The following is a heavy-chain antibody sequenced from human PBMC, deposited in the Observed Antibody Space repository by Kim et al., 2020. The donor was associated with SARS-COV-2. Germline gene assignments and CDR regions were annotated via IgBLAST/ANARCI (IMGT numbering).Heavy chain of an antibody. Sequence: ASVKVSCKTSGFSFTNYYIHWVRQARGQGLEWMGWVSPKTGDTSLAQSFQDRVSLVSEPAVNTVYMELKKLTSGDTATYFCARGGSLAYIAGFFPSGDSWGQGTRVTVSS. CDR2: VSPKTGDT. CDR1: GFSFTNYY. V-gene: IGHV1-2*02. D-gene: IGHD3-10*01. J-gene: IGHJ4*02. CDR3: ARGGSLAYIAGFFPSGDS.